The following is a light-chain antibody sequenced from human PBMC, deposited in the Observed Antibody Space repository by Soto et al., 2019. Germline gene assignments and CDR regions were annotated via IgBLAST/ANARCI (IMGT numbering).Light chain of an antibody. CDR2: RNN. J-gene: IGLJ1*01. V-gene: IGLV1-47*01. Sequence: QSALTQPPSASGTPGQRVTISCSGSSSNIGSNYVYWYQQLPETAPKLLIYRNNQRPSGVPDRFSGSKSGTSASLAISGLRSEDVADYYCAAWDDSLSGFYVFGTGTKVTVL. CDR1: SSNIGSNY. CDR3: AAWDDSLSGFYV.